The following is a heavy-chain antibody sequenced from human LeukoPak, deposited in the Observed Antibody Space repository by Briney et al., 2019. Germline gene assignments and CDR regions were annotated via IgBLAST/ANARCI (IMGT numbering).Heavy chain of an antibody. CDR1: GGSISSSNW. CDR2: INHSGST. D-gene: IGHD3-10*01. J-gene: IGHJ6*03. Sequence: SETLSLTCAVSGGSISSSNWWSWVRQPPGKGLEWIGEINHSGSTNYNPSLKSRVTISVDTSKNQFSLKLSSVTAADTAVYYCARGPRITLVRGGQWYYYMDVWGKGTTVTISS. V-gene: IGHV4-4*02. CDR3: ARGPRITLVRGGQWYYYMDV.